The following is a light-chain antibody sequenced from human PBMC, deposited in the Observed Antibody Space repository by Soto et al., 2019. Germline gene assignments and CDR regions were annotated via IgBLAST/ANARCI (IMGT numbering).Light chain of an antibody. CDR3: SSFTRSNTYV. CDR1: TSDVGGYNY. J-gene: IGLJ1*01. CDR2: DVT. V-gene: IGLV2-14*03. Sequence: QSALTQPASVSGSPGQSIAISCTGTTSDVGGYNYVSWYQQHPGKAPKLMIYDVTNRPSGVSDRFSGSKSGNTASLTISGLQAEDEGDYYCSSFTRSNTYVFGTGTKVTVL.